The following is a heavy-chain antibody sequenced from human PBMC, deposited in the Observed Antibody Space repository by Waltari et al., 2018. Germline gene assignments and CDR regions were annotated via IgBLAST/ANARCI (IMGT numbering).Heavy chain of an antibody. D-gene: IGHD5-18*01. J-gene: IGHJ3*02. Sequence: QVQLVQSGAEVKKPGSSVKVSCKASGGTFSSYAISWVRQAPGQGLECMGGIIPIFGTANYAQKFQGRVTITADKSTSTAYMELSSLRSEDTAVYYCARTRRGYSYGHDAFDIWGQGTMVTVSS. CDR1: GGTFSSYA. V-gene: IGHV1-69*14. CDR3: ARTRRGYSYGHDAFDI. CDR2: IIPIFGTA.